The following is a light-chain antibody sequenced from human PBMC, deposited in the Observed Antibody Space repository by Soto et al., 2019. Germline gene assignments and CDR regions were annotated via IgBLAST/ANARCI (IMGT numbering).Light chain of an antibody. V-gene: IGLV1-44*01. Sequence: QAVVIQPPSASGTPGQRVTVSCSGGSSNIGSYTVNWYQQLPGAAPKLLIYSNRQRPSGVPDRFSASKSGTSASLAISGLQSEDEAEYYCAAWDDSLNGYGFGPGTKVTVL. CDR1: SSNIGSYT. J-gene: IGLJ1*01. CDR2: SNR. CDR3: AAWDDSLNGYG.